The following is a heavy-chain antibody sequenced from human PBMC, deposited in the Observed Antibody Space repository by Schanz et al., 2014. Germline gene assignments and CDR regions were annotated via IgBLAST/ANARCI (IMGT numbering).Heavy chain of an antibody. V-gene: IGHV3-21*04. CDR3: ARLGKSNWGEGDYWYFDL. CDR2: ISSSSSYI. CDR1: GFTFSSYG. D-gene: IGHD7-27*01. J-gene: IGHJ2*01. Sequence: EVQLVESGGGLVKPGGSLRLSCAASGFTFSSYGMNWVRQAPGKGLEWVSYISSSSSYIYYADSVQGRFTISRDNAKNSLYLQVDSLRAEDTAVYYCARLGKSNWGEGDYWYFDLWGRGTLVTVSS.